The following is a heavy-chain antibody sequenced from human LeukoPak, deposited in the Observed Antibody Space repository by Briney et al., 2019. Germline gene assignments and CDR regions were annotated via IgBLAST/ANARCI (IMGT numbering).Heavy chain of an antibody. J-gene: IGHJ4*02. CDR1: VYSFTTYW. CDR3: ARLGPVTKDHYCDY. D-gene: IGHD4-17*01. CDR2: INQDESSQ. V-gene: IGHV3-7*01. Sequence: GGSLRLPCAASVYSFTTYWMGWVRQAPGKGLEWVANINQDESSQYYVDAVRGRFTISRDNAKNSLNLQMNSLRGEDTAVYFCARLGPVTKDHYCDYWGQGTLVTVSS.